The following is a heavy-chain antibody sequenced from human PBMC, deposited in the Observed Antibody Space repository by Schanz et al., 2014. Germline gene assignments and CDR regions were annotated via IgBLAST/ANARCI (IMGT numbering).Heavy chain of an antibody. CDR3: AKVQTHTLYGGNSCFDY. CDR2: ISWNSGNI. D-gene: IGHD2-21*02. J-gene: IGHJ4*02. Sequence: EVQLVESGGGLVQPGRSLRLSCAASGFTFDDHAMHWVRQVPGKGLEWVSGISWNSGNIAYADSVKGRFTISRDNAKNSLYLQMNSLRPEDTALYYCAKVQTHTLYGGNSCFDYWGQGTLVPVSS. V-gene: IGHV3-9*01. CDR1: GFTFDDHA.